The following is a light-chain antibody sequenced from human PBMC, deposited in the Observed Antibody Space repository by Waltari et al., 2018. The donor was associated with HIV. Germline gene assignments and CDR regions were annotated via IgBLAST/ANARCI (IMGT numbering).Light chain of an antibody. CDR2: KAS. V-gene: IGKV1-5*03. CDR1: QSISSW. Sequence: DIQMTQSPSTLSASVGDRVPITCRASQSISSWLAWYQQKPGKAPKLLIYKASSLERGVPSRFSGSGSGTEFTLTISSLQPDDFGTYYCQQYNSYGYTFGQGTKLEIK. CDR3: QQYNSYGYT. J-gene: IGKJ2*01.